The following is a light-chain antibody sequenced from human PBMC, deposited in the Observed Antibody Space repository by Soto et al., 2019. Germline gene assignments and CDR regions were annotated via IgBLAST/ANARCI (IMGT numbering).Light chain of an antibody. CDR3: QLTELT. Sequence: EIVLTQSPGTLSSSPGERATLSCRASQSVSSSYLAWYQQKPGQAPRLLIYGASSRATGIPDRFSGSGSGTDFTLTISRLEPEDFAVYYCQLTELTFGGGTKVEIK. V-gene: IGKV3-20*01. CDR1: QSVSSSY. J-gene: IGKJ4*01. CDR2: GAS.